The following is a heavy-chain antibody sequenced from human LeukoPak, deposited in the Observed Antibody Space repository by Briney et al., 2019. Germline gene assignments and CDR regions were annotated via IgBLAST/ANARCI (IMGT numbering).Heavy chain of an antibody. D-gene: IGHD3-22*01. CDR3: ARHVDSSGAFDY. J-gene: IGHJ4*02. V-gene: IGHV4-39*01. Sequence: PSETLSLTCTVSGGSISSGSYYWGWIRQPPGKGLEWIGSIYYSGSTYYNPSLKSRATISVDTSKNQFSLKLSSVTAADTAVYYCARHVDSSGAFDYWGQGTLVTVSS. CDR1: GGSISSGSYY. CDR2: IYYSGST.